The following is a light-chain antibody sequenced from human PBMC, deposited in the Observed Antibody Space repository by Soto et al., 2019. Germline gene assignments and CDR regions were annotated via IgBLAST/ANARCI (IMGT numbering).Light chain of an antibody. V-gene: IGKV3D-15*01. CDR3: QQYNNWPPIT. CDR1: QSISGN. J-gene: IGKJ5*01. CDR2: DSI. Sequence: EIGMTQSPATLSVSPGERATLSCRASQSISGNLAWYQQKPGQAPRLLIFDSITRAPGIPSRFSASGSGTEFTLTISSLQSEDFAIYYCQQYNNWPPITFGQGTRLEIK.